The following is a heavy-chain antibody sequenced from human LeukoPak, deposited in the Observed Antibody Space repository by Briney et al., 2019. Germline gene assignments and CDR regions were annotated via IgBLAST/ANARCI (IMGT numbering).Heavy chain of an antibody. CDR3: TRLTIFAVEIRHGDY. CDR1: GFTFSGSA. CDR2: IRSKANSYAT. V-gene: IGHV3-73*01. J-gene: IGHJ4*02. D-gene: IGHD3-3*01. Sequence: PGGSLKLSCAASGFTFSGSAMHWVRQASGKGLEWVGRIRSKANSYATAYAASVKGRFTISRDDSKNTAYLQMNSLKTEDTAVYYCTRLTIFAVEIRHGDYWGQGTLVTVSS.